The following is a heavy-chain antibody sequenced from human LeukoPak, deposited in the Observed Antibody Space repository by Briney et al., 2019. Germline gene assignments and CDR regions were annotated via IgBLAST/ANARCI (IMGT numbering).Heavy chain of an antibody. CDR3: AKDRGRDDFWSGYSNWFDP. D-gene: IGHD3-3*01. CDR2: ISGSGGST. CDR1: GFTFSSYA. J-gene: IGHJ5*02. Sequence: AGGSLRLSCAASGFTFSSYAMSWVRQAPGKGLEWVSAISGSGGSTYYADSVKGRFTISRDNSKNTLYLQMNSLRAEDTAVYYCAKDRGRDDFWSGYSNWFDPWGQGTLVTVSS. V-gene: IGHV3-23*01.